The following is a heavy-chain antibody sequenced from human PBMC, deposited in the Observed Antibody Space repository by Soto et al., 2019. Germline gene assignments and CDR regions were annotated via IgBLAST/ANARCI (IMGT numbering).Heavy chain of an antibody. CDR3: AKDRRNSAWDFDF. D-gene: IGHD6-19*01. CDR2: ISPGGGDT. CDR1: SFTFSYYA. Sequence: GGSLRLSCAGSSFTFSYYAMTWVRQPPGKGLEWISAISPGGGDTFYADSVKGRFIISRDDSKNMLYLQMNSLTAEDAAVYYCAKDRRNSAWDFDFWGQGTLVTVSS. J-gene: IGHJ4*02. V-gene: IGHV3-23*01.